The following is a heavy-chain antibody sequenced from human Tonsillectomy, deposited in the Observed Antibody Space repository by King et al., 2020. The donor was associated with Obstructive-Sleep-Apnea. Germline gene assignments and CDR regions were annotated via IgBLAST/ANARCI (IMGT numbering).Heavy chain of an antibody. CDR2: IYYTEST. V-gene: IGHV4-39*07. Sequence: LQLQESGPGLVKPSETLSLTCNVSGGSVSSGSYYWGWIRQPPGKGLEWIGSIYYTESTDYNPSLQSRVTISVDTSKNKFSLKLRSVTAADTAVYYCAREAYSHRGWFDPWGQGTLVTVSS. D-gene: IGHD5-18*01. J-gene: IGHJ5*02. CDR3: AREAYSHRGWFDP. CDR1: GGSVSSGSYY.